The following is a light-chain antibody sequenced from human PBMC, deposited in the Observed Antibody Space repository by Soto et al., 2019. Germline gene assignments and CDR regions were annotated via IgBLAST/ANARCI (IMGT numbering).Light chain of an antibody. J-gene: IGLJ2*01. CDR2: DVD. CDR3: SSYTSRSTVI. V-gene: IGLV2-14*03. Sequence: QSALTQPASVSGSPGQSITISCTGTNNDAGGFNFVSWYQQHPGKVPKLLIYDVDDRPSGVSNRFSGSRSGNTASLTISGLQAEDEADYYCSSYTSRSTVIFGGGTKVTVL. CDR1: NNDAGGFNF.